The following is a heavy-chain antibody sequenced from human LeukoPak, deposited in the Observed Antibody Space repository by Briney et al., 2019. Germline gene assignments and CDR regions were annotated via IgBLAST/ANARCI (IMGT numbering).Heavy chain of an antibody. J-gene: IGHJ4*02. CDR2: IYYSGST. Sequence: SETLSLTCTVSGGSISSYYWSWIRQPPGKGLEWIGYIYYSGSTNYNPSLKSRVTISVDTSKNQFSLKLSSVTAADTAVYYCASAIGSGRFDYWGQGTLVTVSS. CDR3: ASAIGSGRFDY. V-gene: IGHV4-59*08. CDR1: GGSISSYY. D-gene: IGHD3-22*01.